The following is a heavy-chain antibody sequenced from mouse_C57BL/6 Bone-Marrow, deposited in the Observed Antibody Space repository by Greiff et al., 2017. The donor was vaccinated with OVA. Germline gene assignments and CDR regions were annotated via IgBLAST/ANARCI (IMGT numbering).Heavy chain of an antibody. Sequence: QVQLQQSGAELVRPGASVTLSCKASGYTFTDYEMHWVKQTPVHGLEWIGAIDPETGGTAYNQKFKGKAILTADKSSSTAYMELRSLTSDDSAVYYCTRSYSNYYAMDYWGQGTSVTVSS. J-gene: IGHJ4*01. V-gene: IGHV1-15*01. CDR2: IDPETGGT. CDR1: GYTFTDYE. CDR3: TRSYSNYYAMDY. D-gene: IGHD2-5*01.